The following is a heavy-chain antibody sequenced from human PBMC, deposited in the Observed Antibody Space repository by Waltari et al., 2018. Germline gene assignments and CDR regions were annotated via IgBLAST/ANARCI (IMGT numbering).Heavy chain of an antibody. J-gene: IGHJ6*02. D-gene: IGHD2-2*01. CDR1: GYTFTDYY. CDR3: ARFYCSSTSCFYEDGMDV. Sequence: QVQLVQSGAEVKKPGASVKVSCKASGYTFTDYYMHWVRQAPGQGLEWMGRINANTGGTNYAQKFQCRVTRTRDTSITTAYMELTSLRSDDTAVYYCARFYCSSTSCFYEDGMDVWGQGTTVTVSS. V-gene: IGHV1-2*06. CDR2: INANTGGT.